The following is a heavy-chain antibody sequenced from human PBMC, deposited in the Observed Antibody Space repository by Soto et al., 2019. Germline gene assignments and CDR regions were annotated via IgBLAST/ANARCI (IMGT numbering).Heavy chain of an antibody. CDR1: VYSCTSYC. CDR3: ARPAVPADMPYSSSSEEYYFDY. CDR2: IDPSDSYT. V-gene: IGHV5-10-1*01. J-gene: IGHJ4*02. D-gene: IGHD2-2*01. Sequence: GESLKISVKSSVYSCTSYCMSWVRQMPGKGLEWMGRIDPSDSYTNYSPSFQGHVTISADKSISTAYLQWSSLKASDTAMYYCARPAVPADMPYSSSSEEYYFDYWGQGTLVTVSS.